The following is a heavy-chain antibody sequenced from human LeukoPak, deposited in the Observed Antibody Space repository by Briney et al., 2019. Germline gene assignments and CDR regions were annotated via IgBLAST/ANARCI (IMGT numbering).Heavy chain of an antibody. CDR3: AREAKVGGALQY. CDR1: GFIFSDYW. V-gene: IGHV3-74*01. Sequence: GGSLRLSCAASGFIFSDYWMHWVRHAPGKGLVWVSRINTDGGFTRYADSVQGRFIISRGTAKNTLFLQMNSLRAEDTAVYYCAREAKVGGALQYWGQGILVTVSS. CDR2: INTDGGFT. J-gene: IGHJ4*02. D-gene: IGHD1-26*01.